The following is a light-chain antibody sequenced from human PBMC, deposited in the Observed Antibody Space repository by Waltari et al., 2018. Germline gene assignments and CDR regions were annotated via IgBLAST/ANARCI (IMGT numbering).Light chain of an antibody. CDR2: AVS. J-gene: IGLJ2*01. V-gene: IGLV2-14*03. CDR1: TFDVGGYNF. CDR3: SSYTSLNTVV. Sequence: QPALTQPASVSGSPGRSLSISCSGTTFDVGGYNFFSWYQQHPGKAPQLLIFAVSNRPSGVSPRFSGSKSGNMASLTISGLRADDEGLYFCSSYTSLNTVVFGGGTSLTVL.